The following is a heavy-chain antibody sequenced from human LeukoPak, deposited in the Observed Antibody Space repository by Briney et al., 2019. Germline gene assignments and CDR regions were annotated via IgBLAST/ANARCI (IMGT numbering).Heavy chain of an antibody. J-gene: IGHJ5*02. CDR1: GFTFSSYW. CDR3: ARDPDYGGNSDWFDP. D-gene: IGHD4-23*01. Sequence: GGSLRLSCAASGFTFSSYWMSWVRQAPGKGLEWVANIKQDGSEKYYVDSVKGRFTISRGNAKNSLYLQMNSLRAEDTAVYYCARDPDYGGNSDWFDPWGQGTLVTVSS. CDR2: IKQDGSEK. V-gene: IGHV3-7*01.